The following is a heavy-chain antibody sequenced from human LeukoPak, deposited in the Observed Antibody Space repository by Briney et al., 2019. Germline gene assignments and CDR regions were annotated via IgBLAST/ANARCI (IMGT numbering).Heavy chain of an antibody. CDR3: ARGLKVRGVIIRSPRGAFDI. Sequence: GGSLRLSCAASGFTFSSYEMNWVRQAPGKGLEWVANIKQDGSEKYYVDSVKGRFTISRDNAKNSLYLQMNSLRDEDTAVYYCARGLKVRGVIIRSPRGAFDIWGQGTMVTVSS. CDR1: GFTFSSYE. D-gene: IGHD3-10*01. V-gene: IGHV3-7*01. J-gene: IGHJ3*02. CDR2: IKQDGSEK.